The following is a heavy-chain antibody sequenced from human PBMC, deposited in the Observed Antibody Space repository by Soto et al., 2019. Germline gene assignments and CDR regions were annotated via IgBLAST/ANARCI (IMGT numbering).Heavy chain of an antibody. CDR2: IIPIFGTA. D-gene: IGHD6-6*01. CDR1: GGTFSSYA. Sequence: QVQLVQSGAEVKKPGSSVKVSCKASGGTFSSYAISWVRQAPGQGLEWMGGIIPIFGTANYAQKFQGRVTITADESTSTAYMELSSLRSDDTAVYYCAREDFHGYSSSDYYYGMDVWGQGTTVTVSS. V-gene: IGHV1-69*01. CDR3: AREDFHGYSSSDYYYGMDV. J-gene: IGHJ6*02.